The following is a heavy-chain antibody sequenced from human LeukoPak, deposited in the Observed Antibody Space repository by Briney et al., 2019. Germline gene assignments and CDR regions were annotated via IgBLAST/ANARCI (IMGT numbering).Heavy chain of an antibody. CDR2: IYPGDSDT. D-gene: IGHD3-10*01. V-gene: IGHV5-51*01. Sequence: LGESLKISCKGSGYSFTSYWIGWVRQMPGKGLEWMGIIYPGDSDTRYSPSFQGQVTISADKSISTAYLQWSSLKASDTAMYYCARHFRFGPWYYYMDVWGKGTTVTVSS. CDR1: GYSFTSYW. J-gene: IGHJ6*03. CDR3: ARHFRFGPWYYYMDV.